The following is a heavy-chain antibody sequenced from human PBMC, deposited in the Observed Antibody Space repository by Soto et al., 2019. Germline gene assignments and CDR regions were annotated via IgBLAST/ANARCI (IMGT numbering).Heavy chain of an antibody. V-gene: IGHV4-39*02. D-gene: IGHD6-19*01. CDR1: GGSLNSGSFF. Sequence: QLQLQESGPGLVKPSETLSLTCTVSGGSLNSGSFFWGWIRQPPGKGLEWIGHIFHTGTSSYSPSLKSRVTMFLDASKNNFSLRLTSVTAADTAVYYCVRREVMAGSQFDFWGQGTLVNVSS. J-gene: IGHJ4*02. CDR2: IFHTGTS. CDR3: VRREVMAGSQFDF.